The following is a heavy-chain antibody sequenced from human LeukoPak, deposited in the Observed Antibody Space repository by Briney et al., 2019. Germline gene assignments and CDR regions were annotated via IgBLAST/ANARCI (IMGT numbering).Heavy chain of an antibody. J-gene: IGHJ6*02. CDR1: GGSISSYY. D-gene: IGHD3-10*01. CDR3: ARGLRRVWFGELFPGYGMDV. V-gene: IGHV4-59*01. Sequence: SETLSLTCTVSGGSISSYYWSWIRQPPGKGLEWIGYIYYSGSTNYNPSLKSRVTISVDTSKNQFSLKLSSVTAADTAVYYCARGLRRVWFGELFPGYGMDVWGQGTTVTVSS. CDR2: IYYSGST.